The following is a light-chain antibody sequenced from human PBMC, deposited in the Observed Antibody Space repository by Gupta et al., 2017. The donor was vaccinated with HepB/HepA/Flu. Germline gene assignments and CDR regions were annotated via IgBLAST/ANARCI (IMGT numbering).Light chain of an antibody. J-gene: IGLJ1*01. V-gene: IGLV1-40*01. CDR3: QSYDSSLSAYV. CDR1: SSNIGAPYD. Sequence: QSVLTQPPSVSGAPGQRVSISCTGSSSNIGAPYDVHWYQQLPGTAPKLLIYGNSNRPSGVPDRFSGSKSGTSASLAITGLKAEDEADYYCQSYDSSLSAYVFGTGTKVTVL. CDR2: GNS.